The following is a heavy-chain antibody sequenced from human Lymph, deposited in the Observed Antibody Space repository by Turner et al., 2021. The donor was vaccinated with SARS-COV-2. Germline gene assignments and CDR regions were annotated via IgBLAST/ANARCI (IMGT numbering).Heavy chain of an antibody. V-gene: IGHV3-53*01. Sequence: VQLMWSGGGLIQPGVSLRLYCAASGIIVSRNYMKWVRQVPGKGREWDSVIYSGATTYNAEFVKGRYTISRDKSKHTMYLQMNNMRVEDTAVYYCARDLGTYGMDVWGQGTTVTVSS. J-gene: IGHJ6*02. CDR2: IYSGATT. CDR1: GIIVSRNY. CDR3: ARDLGTYGMDV. D-gene: IGHD6-13*01.